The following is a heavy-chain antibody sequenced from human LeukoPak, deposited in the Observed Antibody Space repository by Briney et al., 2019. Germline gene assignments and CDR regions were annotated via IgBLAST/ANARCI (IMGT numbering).Heavy chain of an antibody. Sequence: GASVKVSCKASGYTFTGYYMHWVRQAPGQGLEWLGWINPNSGGTNYAQKFQGWVTMTRDTSISTAYMELSRLRSDDTAVYYCARDFGDSSGLADFQHWGQGTLVTVSS. D-gene: IGHD3-22*01. V-gene: IGHV1-2*04. J-gene: IGHJ1*01. CDR2: INPNSGGT. CDR3: ARDFGDSSGLADFQH. CDR1: GYTFTGYY.